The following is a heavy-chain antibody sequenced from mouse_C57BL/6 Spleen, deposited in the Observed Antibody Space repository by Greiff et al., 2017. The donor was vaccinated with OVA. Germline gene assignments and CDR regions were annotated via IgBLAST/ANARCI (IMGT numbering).Heavy chain of an antibody. Sequence: QVQLQQPGAELVRPGSSVKLSCKASGYTFTSYWMDWVKQRPGQGLEWIGNIYPSDSETHYNQKFKDKATLTVDKSSSTAYMQLSSLTSEDSAVYYCARGGQATWFAYWGQGTLVTVSA. CDR1: GYTFTSYW. CDR3: ARGGQATWFAY. CDR2: IYPSDSET. D-gene: IGHD3-2*02. V-gene: IGHV1-61*01. J-gene: IGHJ3*01.